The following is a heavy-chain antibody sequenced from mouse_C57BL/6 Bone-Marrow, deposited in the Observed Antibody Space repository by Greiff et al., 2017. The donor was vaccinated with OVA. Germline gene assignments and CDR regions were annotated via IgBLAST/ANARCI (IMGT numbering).Heavy chain of an antibody. CDR3: ARYYYGSPYYYAMDY. Sequence: QVQLQQSGAELVRPGASVTLSCKASGYTFTDYEMHWVKQTPVHGLEWIGAIDPETGGTAYNQKFKGKAILTVDKSSSTAYMQLSSLTSEDSAVYYCARYYYGSPYYYAMDYWGQGTSVTVSS. CDR2: IDPETGGT. D-gene: IGHD1-1*01. J-gene: IGHJ4*01. V-gene: IGHV1-15*01. CDR1: GYTFTDYE.